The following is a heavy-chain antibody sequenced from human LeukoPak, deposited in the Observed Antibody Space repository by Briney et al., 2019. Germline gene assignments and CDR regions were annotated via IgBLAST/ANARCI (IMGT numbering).Heavy chain of an antibody. V-gene: IGHV1-18*01. CDR1: GYTFTSYG. CDR3: ARDWGTGLLRYFDWLL. D-gene: IGHD3-9*01. Sequence: ASVKVSCKASGYTFTSYGISWVRQAPGQGLEWMGWISAYNGNTNYAQKLQGRVTMTTDTSTSTAYMELRSLRSDDTAVYYCARDWGTGLLRYFDWLLWGQGTLVTVSS. J-gene: IGHJ4*02. CDR2: ISAYNGNT.